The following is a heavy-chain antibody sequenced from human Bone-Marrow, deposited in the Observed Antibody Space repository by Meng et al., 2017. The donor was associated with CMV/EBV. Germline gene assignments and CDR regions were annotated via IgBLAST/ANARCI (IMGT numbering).Heavy chain of an antibody. Sequence: GSLRLSCTVSGVSISSYYWSWIRQPPGKGLECIGYIYYSGSTNYNPSLKSRVTISVDKSKNQFSLKLSSVTAADTAVYYCASSIVERHSSGYSRWGQGTRVTVSS. CDR1: GVSISSYY. CDR3: ASSIVERHSSGYSR. D-gene: IGHD3-22*01. V-gene: IGHV4-59*12. CDR2: IYYSGST. J-gene: IGHJ4*02.